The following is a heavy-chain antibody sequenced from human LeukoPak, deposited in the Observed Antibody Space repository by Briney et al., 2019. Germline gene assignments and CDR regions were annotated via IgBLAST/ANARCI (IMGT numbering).Heavy chain of an antibody. J-gene: IGHJ4*02. CDR1: GGSFSGYY. D-gene: IGHD6-13*01. Sequence: SETLSLTCAVYGGSFSGYYWSWIRQPPGKGLEWIGEINHSGSTNYNPSLKSRVTMSVDTSNDQFSLKVSSVTAADTAVYYCAGGGSSWYADYWGQGTLVTVSS. CDR2: INHSGST. CDR3: AGGGSSWYADY. V-gene: IGHV4-34*01.